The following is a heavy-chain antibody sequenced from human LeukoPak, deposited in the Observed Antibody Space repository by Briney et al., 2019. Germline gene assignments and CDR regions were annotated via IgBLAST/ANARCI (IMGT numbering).Heavy chain of an antibody. J-gene: IGHJ3*02. Sequence: GGSLRLSCAASGFTFSSYNMNWVRQAPGKGLEWVSSISGSGNYKFYPDSVKGRFTISRDNARNSLYLQMSSLRAEDTAVYYCARDYYFASGTPHAFDIWGQGTMVTVSS. D-gene: IGHD3-10*01. CDR3: ARDYYFASGTPHAFDI. CDR2: ISGSGNYK. CDR1: GFTFSSYN. V-gene: IGHV3-21*01.